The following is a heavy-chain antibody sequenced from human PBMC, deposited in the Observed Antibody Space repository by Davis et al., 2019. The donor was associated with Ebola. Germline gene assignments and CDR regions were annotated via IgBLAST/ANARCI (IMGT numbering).Heavy chain of an antibody. CDR1: GGTFSSYG. D-gene: IGHD2-15*01. Sequence: ASVKVSCKASGGTFSSYGISWVRQAPGQGLEWMGWISAYNGNTNYAQKLQGRVTMTTDTSTSTAYMELRSLRSDDTAVYYCARGYCSGGSCYSGDYWGQGTLVTVSS. CDR3: ARGYCSGGSCYSGDY. V-gene: IGHV1-18*01. J-gene: IGHJ4*02. CDR2: ISAYNGNT.